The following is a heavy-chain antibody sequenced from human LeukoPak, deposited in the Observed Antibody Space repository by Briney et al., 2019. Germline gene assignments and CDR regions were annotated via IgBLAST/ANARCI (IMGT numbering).Heavy chain of an antibody. CDR3: GKDGGQYSSGPEFNP. D-gene: IGHD6-19*01. Sequence: GGSLRLSCAASGIVFSRTAMNWARQSPGRGLEWLSAISGGGERTFYADSVKGRFTISRDNSKNMVYLQMNSLRADDTAIYYCGKDGGQYSSGPEFNPRGQGALVTVSS. J-gene: IGHJ5*02. CDR2: ISGGGERT. CDR1: GIVFSRTA. V-gene: IGHV3-23*01.